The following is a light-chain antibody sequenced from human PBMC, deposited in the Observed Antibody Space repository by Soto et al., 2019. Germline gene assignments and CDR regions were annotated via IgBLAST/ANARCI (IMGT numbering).Light chain of an antibody. CDR1: QSVDND. CDR2: DAS. V-gene: IGKV3D-15*01. Sequence: EIVMTQSPATLSVSPGDIATLSCRASQSVDNDLAWYQQKPGQPPRLLIYDASTRATGIPARFSGSQSGTEFTLTISSLLSEDFAVYSCQQYNNWPLTFGGGTKVEIK. CDR3: QQYNNWPLT. J-gene: IGKJ4*01.